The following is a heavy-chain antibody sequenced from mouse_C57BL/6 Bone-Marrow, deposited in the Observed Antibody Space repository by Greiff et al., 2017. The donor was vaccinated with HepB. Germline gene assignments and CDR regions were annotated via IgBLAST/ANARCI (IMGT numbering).Heavy chain of an antibody. CDR2: IDPSDSYT. CDR1: GYTFTSYW. Sequence: QVQLQQPGAELVRPGTSVKLSCKASGYTFTSYWMLWVKQRPGQGLEWIGVIDPSDSYTNYNQKFKGKATLTVDTSSSTAYMQLSSLTSEDSAVYYCASSYYYGLDYWGQGTTLTVSS. V-gene: IGHV1-59*01. J-gene: IGHJ2*01. D-gene: IGHD1-1*01. CDR3: ASSYYYGLDY.